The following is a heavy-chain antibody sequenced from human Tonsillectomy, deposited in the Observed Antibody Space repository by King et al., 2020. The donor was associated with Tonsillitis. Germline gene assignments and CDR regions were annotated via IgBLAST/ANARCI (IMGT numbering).Heavy chain of an antibody. Sequence: VQLQESGPGLVKPSETLSLTCTVSGGSLSSSSYYWVWIRQPPGKGLEWVGSIYYSGSTYYNPSLNSRVTMSVDTSKNQFSLRLSSVTAADTAVYYCARQYDFWSGNYYFDFWGQGTLVTVSS. V-gene: IGHV4-39*01. CDR1: GGSLSSSSYY. J-gene: IGHJ4*02. D-gene: IGHD3-3*01. CDR2: IYYSGST. CDR3: ARQYDFWSGNYYFDF.